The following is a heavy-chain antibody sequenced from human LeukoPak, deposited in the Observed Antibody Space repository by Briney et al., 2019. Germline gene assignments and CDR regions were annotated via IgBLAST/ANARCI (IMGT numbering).Heavy chain of an antibody. CDR2: IYSGGST. J-gene: IGHJ4*02. D-gene: IGHD5-18*01. CDR1: GFTVSSNY. V-gene: IGHV3-53*01. CDR3: ARDMSGGYSYGY. Sequence: GGSLRLSCAASGFTVSSNYMSWVRQAPGKGLEWVSVIYSGGSTYYADSVKGRFTISRDNSKNTLYLQMNSLRAEDTAVYYCARDMSGGYSYGYWGQGTLVTVSS.